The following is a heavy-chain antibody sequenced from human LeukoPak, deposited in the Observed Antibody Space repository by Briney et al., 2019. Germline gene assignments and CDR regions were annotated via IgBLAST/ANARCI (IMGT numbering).Heavy chain of an antibody. CDR3: ARGHGRRWFDP. J-gene: IGHJ5*02. CDR1: GFTFSSYS. V-gene: IGHV3-21*01. Sequence: GGSLRLSCAASGFTFSSYSMNWVRQAPGKGLEWVSSISSSSSYIYYADSVKGRFTISRDNAKNSLYLQMNSLRAEDTAGYYCARGHGRRWFDPWGQGTLVTVSS. CDR2: ISSSSSYI.